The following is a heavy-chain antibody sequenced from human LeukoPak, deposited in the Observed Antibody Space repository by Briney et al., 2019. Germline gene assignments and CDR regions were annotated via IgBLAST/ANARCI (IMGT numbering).Heavy chain of an antibody. CDR2: ISTYNDNT. D-gene: IGHD4-23*01. CDR1: GYTFNTYN. CDR3: ARKRSGGIDYFDY. J-gene: IGHJ4*02. Sequence: ASVKVSCKASGYTFNTYNINWVRQAPGQGLEWMGWISTYNDNTNYAQKFQGRVTMTTDTSTSTAYMELRSLRSDDTAVYYCARKRSGGIDYFDYWGQGTLVTVSS. V-gene: IGHV1-18*01.